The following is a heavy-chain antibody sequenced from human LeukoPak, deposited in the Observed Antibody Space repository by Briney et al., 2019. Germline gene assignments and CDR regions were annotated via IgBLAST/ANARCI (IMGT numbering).Heavy chain of an antibody. Sequence: GGSLRLSCAASGITFSNFWMNWVRQAPGKGLEWVANIKEDGSEIYYVDSVRGRFTISRDNAKNSLYLQMNSLRAEDTAVYYCAELGITMIGGVWGKGTTVTISS. CDR2: IKEDGSEI. D-gene: IGHD3-10*02. CDR3: AELGITMIGGV. J-gene: IGHJ6*04. V-gene: IGHV3-7*01. CDR1: GITFSNFW.